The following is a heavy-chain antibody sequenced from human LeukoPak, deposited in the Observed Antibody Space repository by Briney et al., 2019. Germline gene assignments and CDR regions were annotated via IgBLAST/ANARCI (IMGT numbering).Heavy chain of an antibody. Sequence: SETLSLTCTVSGGSISSYYWSWIRQPPGKGLEWVGYIYYSGSTNYNPSLKSRVTISVDTSKNQFSLKLSSVTAADTAVYYCARTYYDYVWGSYRQASFDYWGQGTLVTVSS. V-gene: IGHV4-59*01. J-gene: IGHJ4*02. CDR3: ARTYYDYVWGSYRQASFDY. D-gene: IGHD3-16*02. CDR2: IYYSGST. CDR1: GGSISSYY.